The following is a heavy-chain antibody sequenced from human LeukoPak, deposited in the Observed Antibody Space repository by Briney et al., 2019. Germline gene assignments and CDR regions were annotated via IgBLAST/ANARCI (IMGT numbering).Heavy chain of an antibody. D-gene: IGHD7-27*01. CDR1: GFTFDDYT. J-gene: IGHJ3*02. CDR3: ARDQSQSLGDDAFDI. Sequence: GGSLRLSCAASGFTFDDYTMHWVRQAPGKGLEWVSLISWDGGSTYYADSVKGRFTISRDNAKNSLYLQMNSLRAEDTAVYYCARDQSQSLGDDAFDIWGQGTMVTVSS. V-gene: IGHV3-43*01. CDR2: ISWDGGST.